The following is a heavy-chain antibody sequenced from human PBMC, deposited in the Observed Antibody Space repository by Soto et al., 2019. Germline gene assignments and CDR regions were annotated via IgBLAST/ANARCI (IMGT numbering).Heavy chain of an antibody. D-gene: IGHD5-12*01. CDR2: ISASSRNI. J-gene: IGHJ4*02. V-gene: IGHV3-48*04. CDR3: AKNHWIVATNFFDL. CDR1: GFTFRTYD. Sequence: PGGSLRLSCAASGFTFRTYDMNWVRQAPGKGLEWVSYISASSRNINYADSVKGRFTISRDNAKNSLYLQMNSLRAEDTAVYYCAKNHWIVATNFFDLWGRGTLVTVSS.